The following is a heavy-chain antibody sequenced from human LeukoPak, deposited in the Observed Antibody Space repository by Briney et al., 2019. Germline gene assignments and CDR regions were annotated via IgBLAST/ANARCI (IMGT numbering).Heavy chain of an antibody. Sequence: ASVKVSCKASGGTFSSYAISWVRQAPGQGLEWMGRIIPLTGVVNYGQKLQTRVTISADKSTSTAYMEVSSLRFEDTAVYFCARERRCSAGSCYAADLDSWGQGTLVTVSS. J-gene: IGHJ4*02. CDR3: ARERRCSAGSCYAADLDS. CDR2: IIPLTGVV. D-gene: IGHD2-15*01. CDR1: GGTFSSYA. V-gene: IGHV1-69*04.